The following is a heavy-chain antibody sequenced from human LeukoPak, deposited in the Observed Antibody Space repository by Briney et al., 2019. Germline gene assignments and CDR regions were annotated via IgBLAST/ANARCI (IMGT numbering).Heavy chain of an antibody. D-gene: IGHD6-13*01. J-gene: IGHJ2*01. CDR3: ARGRSIAAAAPYWYFDL. V-gene: IGHV4-34*01. CDR2: INHSGST. CDR1: GGSFSGYH. Sequence: SETLSLTCAVYGGSFSGYHWSWIRQPPGKGLEWIGEINHSGSTNYNPSLKSRVTISVDTSKNQFSLKLSSVTAADTAVYYCARGRSIAAAAPYWYFDLWGRGTLVTVSS.